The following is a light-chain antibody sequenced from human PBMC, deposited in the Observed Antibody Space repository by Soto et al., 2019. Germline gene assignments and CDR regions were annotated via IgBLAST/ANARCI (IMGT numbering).Light chain of an antibody. J-gene: IGKJ1*01. CDR3: QQYQNLWT. CDR2: DAS. V-gene: IGKV3-11*01. CDR1: QSVSSY. Sequence: EIVLTQSPATLSLSPGERATLSCRASQSVSSYLAWYQQKPGQAPRLLIYDASSRATGIPDRFSGSGSGTDFTLTISRLEPEDFALYYCQQYQNLWTFGQGTKVDIK.